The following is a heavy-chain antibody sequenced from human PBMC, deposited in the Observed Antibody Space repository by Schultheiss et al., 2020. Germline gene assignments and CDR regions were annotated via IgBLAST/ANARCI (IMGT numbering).Heavy chain of an antibody. CDR2: IYSGGST. D-gene: IGHD6-6*01. J-gene: IGHJ2*01. V-gene: IGHV3-53*01. Sequence: GESLRLSCAASGFTVSSNYMSWVRQAPGKGLEWVSVIYSGGSTYYADSVKGRFTISRDNSKNTLYLQMNSLRAEDTAVYYCARESSSSSDWYFDLWGRGTLVTGSS. CDR3: ARESSSSSDWYFDL. CDR1: GFTVSSNY.